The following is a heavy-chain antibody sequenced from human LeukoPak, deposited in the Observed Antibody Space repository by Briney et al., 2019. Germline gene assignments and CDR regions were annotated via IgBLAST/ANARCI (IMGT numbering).Heavy chain of an antibody. J-gene: IGHJ5*02. V-gene: IGHV4-39*07. CDR3: ARDRPPTVTTLGWFDP. D-gene: IGHD4-17*01. Sequence: SETPSLTCTVSGGSISSSSYYWGWTRQPPGKGLEWIGSIYYSGSTYYNPSLKSRVTISVDTSKNQFSLKLSSVTAADTAVYYCARDRPPTVTTLGWFDPWGQGTLVTVSS. CDR1: GGSISSSSYY. CDR2: IYYSGST.